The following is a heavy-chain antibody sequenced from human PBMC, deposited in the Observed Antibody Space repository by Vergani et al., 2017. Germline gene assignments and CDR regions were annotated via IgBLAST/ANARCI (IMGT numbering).Heavy chain of an antibody. CDR1: GGSFSGYY. J-gene: IGHJ4*02. D-gene: IGHD3-3*01. CDR3: ARAGDFWSGYYQFDY. Sequence: QVQLQQWGAGLLKPSETLSLTCAVYGGSFSGYYWSWIRQPPGKGLEWIGEINHSGSTNYNPSLKSRVTISVDTSKNQFSLKLSSVTAADTAVYYCARAGDFWSGYYQFDYWGQGTLVTVSS. V-gene: IGHV4-34*01. CDR2: INHSGST.